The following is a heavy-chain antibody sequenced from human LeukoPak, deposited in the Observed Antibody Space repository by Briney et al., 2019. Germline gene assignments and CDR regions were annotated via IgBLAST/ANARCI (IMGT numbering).Heavy chain of an antibody. CDR3: ARGLNYYDSSGYHYFDY. CDR2: IIPILGIA. J-gene: IGHJ4*02. CDR1: GGTFSSYA. Sequence: SAKVSCKASGGTFSSYAISWVRQAPGQGLEWMGRIIPILGIANYAQKFQGRVTITADKSTSTAYMELSSLRSEDTAVYYCARGLNYYDSSGYHYFDYWGQGTLVTVSS. V-gene: IGHV1-69*04. D-gene: IGHD3-22*01.